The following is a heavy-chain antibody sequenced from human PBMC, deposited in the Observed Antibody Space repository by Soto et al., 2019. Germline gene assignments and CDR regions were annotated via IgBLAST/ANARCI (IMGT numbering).Heavy chain of an antibody. J-gene: IGHJ4*02. CDR2: IYHSERT. V-gene: IGHV4-4*02. CDR3: ARDSSSYRGAIDY. Sequence: QVQLQESGPGLVKPSGTLSLTCAVSSGSISSSNWWSWVRKPPGTGLEWIGEIYHSERTNYNPSLKSRVTISVDKSKDQFSLKLSSVTAADTAVYYCARDSSSYRGAIDYWGQGTLVTVSS. D-gene: IGHD6-6*01. CDR1: SGSISSSNW.